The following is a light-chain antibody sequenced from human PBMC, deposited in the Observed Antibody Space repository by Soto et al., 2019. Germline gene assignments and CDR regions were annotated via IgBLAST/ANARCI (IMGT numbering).Light chain of an antibody. CDR1: SGHSSYA. J-gene: IGLJ2*01. V-gene: IGLV4-69*01. CDR2: LNSDGSH. Sequence: QPVLTQSPSASASLGDSVKLTCTLSSGHSSYAIAWHQQQPEKGPRYLMKLNSDGSHSQGDGIPDRFSGSSSGAERYLTISSLQSEDEADYYCQTWGTGIVVFGGGTKLTVL. CDR3: QTWGTGIVV.